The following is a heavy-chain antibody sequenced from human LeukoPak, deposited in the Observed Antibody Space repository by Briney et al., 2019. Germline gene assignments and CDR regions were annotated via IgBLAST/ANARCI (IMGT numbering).Heavy chain of an antibody. CDR1: GFTFDDYA. J-gene: IGHJ4*02. D-gene: IGHD4-23*01. Sequence: PGGSLRLSCAASGFTFDDYAMHWVRHAPGKGLEWVSGISWNSGSIGYADSVKGRFTISRDNAKNSLYLQMNSLRAEDTALYYCAKGGKPQVGGYFDYWGQGTLVTVSS. V-gene: IGHV3-9*01. CDR3: AKGGKPQVGGYFDY. CDR2: ISWNSGSI.